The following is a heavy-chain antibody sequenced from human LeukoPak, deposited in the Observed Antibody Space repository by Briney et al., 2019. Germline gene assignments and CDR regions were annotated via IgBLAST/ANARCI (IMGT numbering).Heavy chain of an antibody. D-gene: IGHD5-12*01. J-gene: IGHJ3*02. CDR2: IYYSGST. Sequence: PSETLSLTCTVSGCSISSYYWSWIRQPPGKGLEWIGYIYYSGSTNYNPSLKSRVTISVDTSKNQFSLKLSSVTAADTAVYYCARWVVGSPYDDDAFDIWGQGTMVTVSS. CDR1: GCSISSYY. CDR3: ARWVVGSPYDDDAFDI. V-gene: IGHV4-59*01.